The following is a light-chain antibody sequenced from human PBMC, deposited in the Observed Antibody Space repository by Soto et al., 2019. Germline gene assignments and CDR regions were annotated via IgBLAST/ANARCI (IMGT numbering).Light chain of an antibody. CDR3: QSYDSSLSGVV. CDR2: GNN. J-gene: IGLJ2*01. CDR1: SSNIGAGYD. V-gene: IGLV1-40*01. Sequence: VLTQPPSVSGAPGQRVTISCTGSSSNIGAGYDIHWYQQVPGTAPKLLIYGNNNRPSGVPDRFSGSKSGTSASLAITGLQAEDEADYYCQSYDSSLSGVVFGGGTKLTVL.